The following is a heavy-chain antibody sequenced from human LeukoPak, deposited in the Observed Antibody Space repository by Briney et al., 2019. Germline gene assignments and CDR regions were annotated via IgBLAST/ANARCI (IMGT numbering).Heavy chain of an antibody. J-gene: IGHJ3*02. V-gene: IGHV4-39*07. Sequence: SETLSLTCTVSGGSISSDSYYWGWIRQPPGKGLEWIAHIFYTGSTDYNTSLKSRVTISIDTSKNQFSLNLRSVTAADTAVYYCARITDRTIFGEIMHGFDIWGQGTPVTVSS. CDR1: GGSISSDSYY. CDR2: IFYTGST. D-gene: IGHD3-3*01. CDR3: ARITDRTIFGEIMHGFDI.